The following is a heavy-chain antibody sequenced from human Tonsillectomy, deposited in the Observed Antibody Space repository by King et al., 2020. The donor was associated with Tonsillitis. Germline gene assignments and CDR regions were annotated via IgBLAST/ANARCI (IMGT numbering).Heavy chain of an antibody. J-gene: IGHJ5*02. Sequence: QLVQSGAEVKKPGASVKVSCKASGYTFTSYGISWVRQAPGQGLEWVGWIRVYNGNTNYAQKGQGRVTLTTDTSTSTAYMELRSLRSDDTAVYYCARDPGVTTNNWFDPWGQGTLVTVSS. V-gene: IGHV1-18*01. CDR1: GYTFTSYG. D-gene: IGHD4-11*01. CDR2: IRVYNGNT. CDR3: ARDPGVTTNNWFDP.